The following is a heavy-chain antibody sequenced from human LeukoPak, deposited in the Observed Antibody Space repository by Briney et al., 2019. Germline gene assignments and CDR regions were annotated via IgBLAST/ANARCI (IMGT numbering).Heavy chain of an antibody. CDR1: GFTFSRDG. Sequence: GGSLRLSCAASGFTFSRDGMSWVRQAPGKGLEWVSSISASGGGTVYADSVKGRVTISRDNSKNTLYLQMHSLRAEDTALYSCAKNLLGSEAFSWYFDLWGRGTLVTVSS. CDR3: AKNLLGSEAFSWYFDL. D-gene: IGHD1-26*01. CDR2: ISASGGGT. J-gene: IGHJ2*01. V-gene: IGHV3-23*01.